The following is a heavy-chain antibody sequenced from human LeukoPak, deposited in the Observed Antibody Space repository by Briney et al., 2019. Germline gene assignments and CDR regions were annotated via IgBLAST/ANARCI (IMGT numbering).Heavy chain of an antibody. V-gene: IGHV1-18*01. CDR1: GYTFTSYG. CDR2: ISAYNGNT. CDR3: ARDQMPYYYDSSGYYYLFDI. Sequence: ASVTVSCKASGYTFTSYGISWVRQAPGQGLEWMGWISAYNGNTNYAQKLQGRVTVTTDTSTSTAYMELRSLRSDDTAVYYCARDQMPYYYDSSGYYYLFDIWGQGTMVTVSS. J-gene: IGHJ3*02. D-gene: IGHD3-22*01.